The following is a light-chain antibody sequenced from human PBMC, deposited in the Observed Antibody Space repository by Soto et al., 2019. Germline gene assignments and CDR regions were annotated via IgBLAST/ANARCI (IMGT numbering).Light chain of an antibody. CDR1: SSDVGGYNY. CDR2: DVS. J-gene: IGLJ1*01. Sequence: QSVLTQPASVSGSPGQSITISCTGTSSDVGGYNYVSWYQQHPGKAPKLMIYDVSNRPSGVSNRFSGSKSGSTASLTISGLQAEDEADYYCSSYTNSATYVFGTGTKVTVL. CDR3: SSYTNSATYV. V-gene: IGLV2-14*01.